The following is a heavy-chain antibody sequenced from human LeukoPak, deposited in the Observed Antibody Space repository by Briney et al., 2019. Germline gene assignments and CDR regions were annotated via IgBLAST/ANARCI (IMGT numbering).Heavy chain of an antibody. D-gene: IGHD1-26*01. V-gene: IGHV3-23*01. CDR3: AKSQDGGRLFHFDY. Sequence: GGSLRLSCAASGFTYSSYAMSWVRQAPGKGLEWVSVISGSGGSTYSADTVKGRFTISRDNSKNTLYLQMNSLRAEDTAVYFCAKSQDGGRLFHFDYWGQGTLVTVSS. CDR1: GFTYSSYA. J-gene: IGHJ4*02. CDR2: ISGSGGST.